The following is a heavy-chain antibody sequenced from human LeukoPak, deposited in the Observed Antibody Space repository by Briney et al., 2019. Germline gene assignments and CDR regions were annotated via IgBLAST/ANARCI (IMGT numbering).Heavy chain of an antibody. J-gene: IGHJ6*02. CDR2: ISYDGSNK. CDR1: GFTFSSYA. CDR3: ARVDSSWYYYYYGMDV. V-gene: IGHV3-30-3*01. Sequence: GGSLRLSCAASGFTFSSYAMSWVRQAPGKGLEWVAVISYDGSNKYYADSVKGRFTISRDNSKNTLYLQMNSLRAEDTAVYYCARVDSSWYYYYYGMDVWGQGTTVTVSS. D-gene: IGHD6-13*01.